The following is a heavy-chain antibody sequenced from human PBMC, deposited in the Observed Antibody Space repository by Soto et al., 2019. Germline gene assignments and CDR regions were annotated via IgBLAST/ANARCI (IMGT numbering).Heavy chain of an antibody. D-gene: IGHD4-17*01. V-gene: IGHV3-11*06. J-gene: IGHJ5*02. Sequence: GVSRRLSWAPSRFTFSDYYMTWIRQAPGKGLEWVSYISGRSGYTKYADSVNGRFTISRDNANNTLYLQITSMGAEDTAVYYSARRGVTTVNTRIDILFDPWGKGTLVTASS. CDR1: RFTFSDYY. CDR3: ARRGVTTVNTRIDILFDP. CDR2: ISGRSGYT.